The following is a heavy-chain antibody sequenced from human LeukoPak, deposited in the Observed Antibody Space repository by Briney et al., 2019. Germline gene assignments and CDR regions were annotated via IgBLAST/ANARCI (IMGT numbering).Heavy chain of an antibody. CDR1: GFTFSGSA. CDR2: IRSKANSYAT. Sequence: GGSLRLSCAASGFTFSGSAMHWVRQASGKGLEWVGRIRSKANSYATAYAASVKGRFTISRDNSKNTLYLQMNSLRAEDTAVYYCAKTGRSSSWYYFDYWGQGTLVTVSS. J-gene: IGHJ4*02. CDR3: AKTGRSSSWYYFDY. D-gene: IGHD6-13*01. V-gene: IGHV3-73*01.